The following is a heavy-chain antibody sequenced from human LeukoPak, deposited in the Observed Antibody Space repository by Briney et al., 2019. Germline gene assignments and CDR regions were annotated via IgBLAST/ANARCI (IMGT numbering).Heavy chain of an antibody. V-gene: IGHV3-7*01. CDR2: IKQDGSEK. CDR1: GFTFSNAW. CDR3: ARLYYDSSATTVDY. Sequence: PGGSLRLSCAASGFTFSNAWMSWVRQAPGKGLEWVANIKQDGSEKYYVDSVKGRFTISRDNAKNSLYLQMNSLRAEDTAVYYCARLYYDSSATTVDYWGQGTLVTVSS. D-gene: IGHD3-22*01. J-gene: IGHJ4*02.